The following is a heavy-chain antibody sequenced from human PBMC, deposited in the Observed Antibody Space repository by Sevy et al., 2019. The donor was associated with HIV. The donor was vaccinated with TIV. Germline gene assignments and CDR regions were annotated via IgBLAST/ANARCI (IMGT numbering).Heavy chain of an antibody. CDR2: ISSGTTYT. V-gene: IGHV3-11*06. J-gene: IGHJ4*02. CDR1: GFTFSDYY. Sequence: GESLKISCAASGFTFSDYYMSWIRQAPGKGLEWVSDISSGTTYTKYADSMKGRFTISRDNAKNSLYLQLNSLRVEDTAVYYCARDRRNYGGQYFDYWGQGTLVTVSS. D-gene: IGHD4-17*01. CDR3: ARDRRNYGGQYFDY.